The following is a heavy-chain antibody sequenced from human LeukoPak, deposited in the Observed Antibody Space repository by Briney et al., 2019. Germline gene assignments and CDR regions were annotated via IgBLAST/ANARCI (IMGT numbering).Heavy chain of an antibody. V-gene: IGHV1-2*02. CDR2: INPNSGGT. CDR1: GYTFTSYD. J-gene: IGHJ4*02. CDR3: ARDRADYYDSSGYPDY. Sequence: ASVKVSCKASGYTFTSYDINWVRQAPGQGPEWMGWINPNSGGTNYAQKFQGRVTMTRDTSISTAYMELSRLRSDDTAVYYCARDRADYYDSSGYPDYWGQGTLVTVSS. D-gene: IGHD3-22*01.